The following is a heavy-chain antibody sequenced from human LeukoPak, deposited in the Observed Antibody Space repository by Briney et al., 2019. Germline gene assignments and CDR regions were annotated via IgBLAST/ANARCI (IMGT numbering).Heavy chain of an antibody. Sequence: PGGSLRLSCAASGVIFSSSGMHWVRHTPGKGLERGGIIWYDGSNKYYADSVKGRFTISRDNAKNTVYLQMNSLRVEDTAVYYCARDQGTSGGWPAVGRMGYFDYWGQGTLVTVSS. V-gene: IGHV3-33*01. D-gene: IGHD6-19*01. CDR2: IWYDGSNK. J-gene: IGHJ4*02. CDR3: ARDQGTSGGWPAVGRMGYFDY. CDR1: GVIFSSSG.